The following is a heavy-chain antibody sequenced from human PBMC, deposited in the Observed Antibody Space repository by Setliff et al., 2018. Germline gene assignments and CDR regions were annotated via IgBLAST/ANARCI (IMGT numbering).Heavy chain of an antibody. CDR3: ARDTRIRESGTYPSDAFDL. CDR2: INNYSFKT. D-gene: IGHD1-26*01. V-gene: IGHV1-18*01. Sequence: ASVKVSCKASGYTFNNYGINWVRQAPGQGLEWMGWINNYSFKTTYPQKFLDRVTVTTDTSATTAYMELKSLISDDTAVYFCARDTRIRESGTYPSDAFDLWGQGTMVTVSS. J-gene: IGHJ3*01. CDR1: GYTFNNYG.